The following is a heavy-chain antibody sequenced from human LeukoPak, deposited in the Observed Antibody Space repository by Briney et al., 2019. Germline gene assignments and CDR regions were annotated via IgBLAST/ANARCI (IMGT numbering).Heavy chain of an antibody. CDR3: TRRHYGDYVVDN. CDR1: GFTFNGSA. D-gene: IGHD4-17*01. Sequence: GGSLKLSCATSGFTFNGSALHWVRQASGQGLEWVGRIRSKAHRYATAYAASVKGRFTVSRDDSKNMAYLQMNSLKTEDAAIYYCTRRHYGDYVVDNWGQGTLVTVSS. J-gene: IGHJ4*02. V-gene: IGHV3-73*01. CDR2: IRSKAHRYAT.